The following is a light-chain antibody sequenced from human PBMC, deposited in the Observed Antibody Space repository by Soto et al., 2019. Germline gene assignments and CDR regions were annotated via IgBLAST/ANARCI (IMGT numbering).Light chain of an antibody. V-gene: IGKV3-20*01. CDR2: GAS. Sequence: EIVLTQSPGTLSLSPGDRANLSCRASQSVSSTFFAWYQQKPGQAPRLLMFGASNRATGIPDRFSGSGSGTDFTLTISRLEPEDFAVYYCQQYGSSPRGTFGQGTKVEIK. J-gene: IGKJ1*01. CDR1: QSVSSTF. CDR3: QQYGSSPRGT.